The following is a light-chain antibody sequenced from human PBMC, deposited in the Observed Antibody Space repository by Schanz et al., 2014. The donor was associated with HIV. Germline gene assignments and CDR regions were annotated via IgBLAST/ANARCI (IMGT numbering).Light chain of an antibody. CDR2: RNN. CDR3: AAWDDSLNGLV. J-gene: IGLJ2*01. Sequence: QSVLTQPPSASGTTGQRVTISCSGSSSNIGTNYVYWYQQLPGTAPKLLIYRNNQRPSGVPDRFSGSKSGTSASLAISGLQSEDDADYYCAAWDDSLNGLVFGGGTKLTVL. V-gene: IGLV1-47*01. CDR1: SSNIGTNY.